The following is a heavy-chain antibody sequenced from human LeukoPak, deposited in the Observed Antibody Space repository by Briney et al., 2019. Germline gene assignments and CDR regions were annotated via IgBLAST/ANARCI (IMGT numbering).Heavy chain of an antibody. CDR1: AFTFSSYS. Sequence: GGSLRLSCVASAFTFSSYSMNWVRQAPGKGLEWVSYISSSGSTIYYADSVRGRFTISRDNSKNTLYLQMNSLRAEDAAVYFCAKAPVTSCRGAYCYPFDSWGQGTLVTVSS. D-gene: IGHD2-21*01. J-gene: IGHJ4*02. V-gene: IGHV3-48*01. CDR3: AKAPVTSCRGAYCYPFDS. CDR2: ISSSGSTI.